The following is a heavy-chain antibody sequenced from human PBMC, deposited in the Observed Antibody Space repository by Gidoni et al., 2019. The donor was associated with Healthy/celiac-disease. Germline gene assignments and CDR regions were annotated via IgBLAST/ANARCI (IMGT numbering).Heavy chain of an antibody. D-gene: IGHD2-8*01. CDR2: INPNSGGT. CDR3: ARDPYCTNGVCRDYFDY. Sequence: QVQLVQSGAEVKKPGASVKVSCKASGYTFTGYYMHWVRQAPGQGLEWMGWINPNSGGTNYAQKFQGRVTMTRDTSISTAYMELSRLRSDDTAVYYCARDPYCTNGVCRDYFDYWGQGTLVTVSS. CDR1: GYTFTGYY. V-gene: IGHV1-2*02. J-gene: IGHJ4*02.